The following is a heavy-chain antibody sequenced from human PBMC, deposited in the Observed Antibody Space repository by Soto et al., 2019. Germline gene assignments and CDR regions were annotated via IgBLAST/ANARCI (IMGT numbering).Heavy chain of an antibody. Sequence: GGSLRLSCAASGLAFSNYAISWVRQAPGKGLEWVSTISASGYSAYYGGAVKGRFTTSRDNSKSTLYLQMNRLRADDTAVYYWGKGKRLGAPFAPGGKGPQAPVSS. CDR2: ISASGYSA. CDR3: GKGKRLGAPFAP. V-gene: IGHV3-23*01. J-gene: IGHJ5*02. CDR1: GLAFSNYA. D-gene: IGHD3-16*01.